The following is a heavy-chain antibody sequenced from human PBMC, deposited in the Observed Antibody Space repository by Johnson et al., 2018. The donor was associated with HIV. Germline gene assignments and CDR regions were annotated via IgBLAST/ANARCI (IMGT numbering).Heavy chain of an antibody. CDR1: GFTFSSYG. CDR2: ISYDGSDK. Sequence: QVQLVESGGGVVQPGRSLRLSCAASGFTFSSYGMHWVRQAPAKGLEWVAVISYDGSDKYYADSVKGRFTVSRDSSKNTLYLQVNSLRAEDTAVYYCARGGGWATDAFDIWGQGTMVTVSS. D-gene: IGHD5-12*01. V-gene: IGHV3-30*03. CDR3: ARGGGWATDAFDI. J-gene: IGHJ3*02.